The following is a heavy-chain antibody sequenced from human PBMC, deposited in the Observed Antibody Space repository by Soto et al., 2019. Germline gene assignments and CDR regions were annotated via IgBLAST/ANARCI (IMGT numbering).Heavy chain of an antibody. CDR1: GGSISSSSYY. Sequence: QLQLQESGPGLVKPSETLSLTCTVSGGSISSSSYYWGWIRQPPGKGLEGIGSIYYSGSTYYNPSLKSRVTISVYTSKNQFSLKLSSVTAADTAVYYCARAFGPHFDYWGQGTLVTVSS. J-gene: IGHJ4*02. CDR2: IYYSGST. V-gene: IGHV4-39*01. D-gene: IGHD3-10*01. CDR3: ARAFGPHFDY.